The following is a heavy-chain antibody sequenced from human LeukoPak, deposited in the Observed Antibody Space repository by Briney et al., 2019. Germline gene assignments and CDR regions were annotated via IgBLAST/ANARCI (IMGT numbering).Heavy chain of an antibody. D-gene: IGHD2-2*01. CDR3: ARDLGYCSRTSCRTLDY. CDR1: GYTFTSYS. V-gene: IGHV1-18*01. J-gene: IGHJ4*02. CDR2: ISGYNDNT. Sequence: ASVKASCKASGYTFTSYSISWVRQAPGQGLEWMGWISGYNDNTNYAQKFQGRVTMTTDTSTRTASMELRSLTSDDTAVYYCARDLGYCSRTSCRTLDYWGQGTLVTVSS.